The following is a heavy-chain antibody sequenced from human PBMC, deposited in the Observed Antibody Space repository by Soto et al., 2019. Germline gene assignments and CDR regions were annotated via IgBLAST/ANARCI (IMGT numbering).Heavy chain of an antibody. Sequence: QVQLVQSGPELKKPGAAVRLSCKASGYTFDTYGLSWVRQAPGQGLEWMGWISTYTGNTDYSQKVQRRITMDTDASTSTAFLDLRSLSSDDTAVYYCVRDVSVSSGSFGGYWGQGTLVTVSS. CDR2: ISTYTGNT. V-gene: IGHV1-18*01. CDR1: GYTFDTYG. J-gene: IGHJ4*02. D-gene: IGHD3-10*01. CDR3: VRDVSVSSGSFGGY.